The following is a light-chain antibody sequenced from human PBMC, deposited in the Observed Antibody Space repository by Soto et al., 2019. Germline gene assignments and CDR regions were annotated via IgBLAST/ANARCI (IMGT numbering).Light chain of an antibody. CDR2: ADT. CDR1: QDIHTA. CDR3: FQHYSNVWT. Sequence: DIQMTQSPSSLSASVGDRVTITCRASQDIHTALGWYQQKPGKGPKRLLFADTTLQRGGRSRFRGSRSGTEFTLTISSLQPQDFATYYCFQHYSNVWTFGQGTRLEIK. J-gene: IGKJ5*01. V-gene: IGKV1-17*01.